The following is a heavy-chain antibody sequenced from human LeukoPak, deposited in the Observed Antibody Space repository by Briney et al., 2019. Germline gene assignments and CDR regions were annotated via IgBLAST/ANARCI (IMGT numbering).Heavy chain of an antibody. D-gene: IGHD1-26*01. CDR1: GYTFTDYY. J-gene: IGHJ5*01. V-gene: IGHV1-2*02. CDR2: VDPNSGDT. Sequence: ASVKVSCKASGYTFTDYYLHWVRQTPGQGLEWMGCVDPNSGDTNYAQKFQGSVTMTRDTSISTAYMELSRLGSDDTAVYYCARASGSYWWFDSWGQGTLVTVSS. CDR3: ARASGSYWWFDS.